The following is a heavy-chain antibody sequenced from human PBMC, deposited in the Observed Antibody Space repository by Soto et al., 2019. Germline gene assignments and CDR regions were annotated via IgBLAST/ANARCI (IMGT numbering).Heavy chain of an antibody. J-gene: IGHJ3*02. CDR1: GFTFSSYG. CDR2: IWSDGSNK. V-gene: IGHV3-33*01. D-gene: IGHD3-22*01. CDR3: ARDPPEDSRGYFALDI. Sequence: GGSLRLSCAASGFTFSSYGMHWVRQAPGKGLEWVAVIWSDGSNKYYGDSVKGRFTISRDNSKNTLFLQMNSLRAEDTAVYYCARDPPEDSRGYFALDIWGQGTMVTVSS.